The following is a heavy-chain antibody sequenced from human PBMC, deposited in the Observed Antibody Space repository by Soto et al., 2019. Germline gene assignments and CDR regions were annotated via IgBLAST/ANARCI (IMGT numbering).Heavy chain of an antibody. CDR2: IYPGDSDT. D-gene: IGHD5-12*01. V-gene: IGHV5-51*01. CDR1: GYSFTRYW. CDR3: ARSPQMATIMYYFDY. J-gene: IGHJ4*02. Sequence: GEPLKISCKGSGYSFTRYWIGWVRQMPGKGLEWMGIIYPGDSDTRYSPSFQGQVTISADKSISTAYLQWSSLKASDTAMYYCARSPQMATIMYYFDYWCQGTLVTVSS.